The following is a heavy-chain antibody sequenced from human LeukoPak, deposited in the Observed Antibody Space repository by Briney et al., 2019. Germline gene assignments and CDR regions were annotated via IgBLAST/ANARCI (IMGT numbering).Heavy chain of an antibody. CDR2: ISSSGSTI. CDR3: ARDKSYFGSGNYHYFDS. V-gene: IGHV3-48*03. Sequence: GGSLRLSCAVSGFTFSSYEMNWVRQAAGKGLEWVSYISSSGSTIYYADSVKGRSTLSRDNDKNSLYLQMNSLRAEDKAVYYCARDKSYFGSGNYHYFDSWGQGALVIVSS. J-gene: IGHJ4*02. D-gene: IGHD3-10*01. CDR1: GFTFSSYE.